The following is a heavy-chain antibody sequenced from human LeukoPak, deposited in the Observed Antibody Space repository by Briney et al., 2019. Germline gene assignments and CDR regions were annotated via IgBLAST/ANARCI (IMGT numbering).Heavy chain of an antibody. D-gene: IGHD1-1*01. Sequence: MTSETLSLTCTVSGGSISSYYWSWIRQPPGKGLEWIGYIYYSGSTNYNPSLKSRVTISVDTSKNQFSLKLSSVTAADTAVYYCARAPTGVRMFDYWGQGTLVTVSS. V-gene: IGHV4-59*01. CDR2: IYYSGST. CDR3: ARAPTGVRMFDY. J-gene: IGHJ4*02. CDR1: GGSISSYY.